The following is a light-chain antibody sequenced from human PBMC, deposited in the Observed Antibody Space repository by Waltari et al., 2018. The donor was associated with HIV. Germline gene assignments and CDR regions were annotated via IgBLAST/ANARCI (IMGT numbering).Light chain of an antibody. CDR1: RTAIKN. J-gene: IGLJ2*01. Sequence: SYVLTQPPSVSVAPGQTAKITCAGDRTAIKNVHWYQKKPGQAPLLVMYADKDRPSKTPDRFSGSNFVNTATLTITRVEVGDEADYYCQVCERSTGYRVVLGGGTKLTVL. CDR3: QVCERSTGYRVV. CDR2: ADK. V-gene: IGLV3-21*01.